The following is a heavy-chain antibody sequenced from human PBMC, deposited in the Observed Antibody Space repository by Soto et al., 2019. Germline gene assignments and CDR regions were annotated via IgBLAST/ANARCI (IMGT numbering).Heavy chain of an antibody. V-gene: IGHV1-18*01. D-gene: IGHD3-10*01. CDR3: ARAGLVRGVITPYYYYYMDV. CDR1: GYTFTSYG. Sequence: ASVKVSCKASGYTFTSYGISWVRQAPGQGLEWMGWISAYNGNTNYAQKLQGRVTMTTDTSTSTAYMELSSLRSDDTAVYYCARAGLVRGVITPYYYYYMDVWGKGTTVTVSS. CDR2: ISAYNGNT. J-gene: IGHJ6*03.